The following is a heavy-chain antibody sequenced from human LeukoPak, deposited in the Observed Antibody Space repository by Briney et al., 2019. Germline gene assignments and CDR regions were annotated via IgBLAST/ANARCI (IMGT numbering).Heavy chain of an antibody. Sequence: SETLSLTCTVSGGTISSYYWSWIRQPPGKGLEWIGYIYYSGSTNYNPSLKSRVTISVDTSKNQFSLKLSSVTAADTAEYYCARKDYSNTFDYWGQGTLVTVSS. V-gene: IGHV4-59*01. J-gene: IGHJ4*02. CDR1: GGTISSYY. CDR2: IYYSGST. D-gene: IGHD4-11*01. CDR3: ARKDYSNTFDY.